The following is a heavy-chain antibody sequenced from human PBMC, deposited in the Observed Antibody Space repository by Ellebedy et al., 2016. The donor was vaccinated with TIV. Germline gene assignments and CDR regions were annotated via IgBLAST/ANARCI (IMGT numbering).Heavy chain of an antibody. CDR2: IYYSGST. D-gene: IGHD2-2*01. CDR1: GGSISSYY. CDR3: AGLDCSSTSCYDGGYFDL. J-gene: IGHJ2*01. V-gene: IGHV4-59*08. Sequence: SETLSLTCTVSGGSISSYYWSWIRQPPGKGLEWIGYIYYSGSTNYNPSLKSRVTISVDTSKNQFSLKQSSVTAADTAVYYCAGLDCSSTSCYDGGYFDLWGRGTLVTVSS.